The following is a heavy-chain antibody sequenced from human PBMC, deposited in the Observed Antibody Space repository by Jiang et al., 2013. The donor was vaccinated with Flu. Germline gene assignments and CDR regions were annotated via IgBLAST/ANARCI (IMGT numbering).Heavy chain of an antibody. CDR1: GYTFTSYY. D-gene: IGHD2-15*01. V-gene: IGHV1-46*01. Sequence: GAEVKKPGASVKVSCKASGYTFTSYYMHWVRQAPGQGLEWMGIIDPNGGSTVYAQRFQGRVIMTSDTSATIVYMELSGLRSDDTAVYYCATRYCTGGSCYLDYWGQGTLVT. J-gene: IGHJ4*02. CDR3: ATRYCTGGSCYLDY. CDR2: IDPNGGST.